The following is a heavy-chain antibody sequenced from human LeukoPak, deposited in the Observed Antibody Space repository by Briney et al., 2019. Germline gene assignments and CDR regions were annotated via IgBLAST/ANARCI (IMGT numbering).Heavy chain of an antibody. V-gene: IGHV3-30*18. Sequence: GGSLRLSCAASGFTFSSYGMHWVRQAPGKGLEWVAVISYDGSNKYYADSVKGRFTISRDNSKNTLCLEMNSLRTEDTAVYYCAKGGLQTRNWYFALWGRGTLVTVSS. D-gene: IGHD5-18*01. CDR1: GFTFSSYG. J-gene: IGHJ2*01. CDR3: AKGGLQTRNWYFAL. CDR2: ISYDGSNK.